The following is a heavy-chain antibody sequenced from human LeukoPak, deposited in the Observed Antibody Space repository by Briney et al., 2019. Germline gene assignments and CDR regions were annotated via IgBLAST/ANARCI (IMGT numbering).Heavy chain of an antibody. J-gene: IGHJ4*02. CDR3: VVEASFDY. CDR2: ISSSGSTI. Sequence: PGRSLRLSCAASGFTFSSYEMNWVRQAPGKGLEWVSYISSSGSTIYYADSVKGRFTISRVNAKNSLYLQMNSLRAEDTAVYYCVVEASFDYWGQGTLVTVSS. CDR1: GFTFSSYE. V-gene: IGHV3-48*03.